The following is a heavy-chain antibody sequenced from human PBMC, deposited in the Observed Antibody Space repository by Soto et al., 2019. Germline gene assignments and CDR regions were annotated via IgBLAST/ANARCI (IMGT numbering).Heavy chain of an antibody. CDR3: AARVRTYGWYADFDF. Sequence: EVQLVESGGGLIKPGGSLRLSCAASGFTVSSSYVSWVRQAPGMGLEWVSVINAGGSRTYYPDSVKGRFSISRDNSKNTLYLQMNSLSAEDTAVYCCAARVRTYGWYADFDFWGQGALVTVSS. V-gene: IGHV3-53*01. CDR2: INAGGSRT. D-gene: IGHD6-19*01. CDR1: GFTVSSSY. J-gene: IGHJ4*02.